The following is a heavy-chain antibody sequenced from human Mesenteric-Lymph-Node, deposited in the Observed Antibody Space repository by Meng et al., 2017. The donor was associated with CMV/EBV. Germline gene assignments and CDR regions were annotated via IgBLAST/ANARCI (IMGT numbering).Heavy chain of an antibody. CDR2: IYYTGST. V-gene: IGHV4-59*01. D-gene: IGHD6-6*01. CDR3: AVDSSSDYYGMDV. Sequence: SETLSLTCTVSGGSIATYYWSWIRQPPGKGLEWIGYIYYTGSTNYNPSLKSRVSISVDTSKNQFSLKLTSVTAADTAVYYCAVDSSSDYYGMDVWGQGTTVTVSS. CDR1: GGSIATYY. J-gene: IGHJ6*02.